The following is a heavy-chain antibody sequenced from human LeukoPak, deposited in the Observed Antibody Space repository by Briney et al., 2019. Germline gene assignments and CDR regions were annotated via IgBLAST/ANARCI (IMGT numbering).Heavy chain of an antibody. CDR2: IGARGDVT. V-gene: IGHV3-23*01. CDR1: GFAFSGYA. CDR3: AKVHYTASFPGSFPGRNYFDS. J-gene: IGHJ4*02. D-gene: IGHD1-26*01. Sequence: GGSLRLSCAVSGFAFSGYAMSWVRQAPGKGPEWVSSIGARGDVTYSADSVKGRFTISRDNSKRTLFLQMNSLRAEDTAVYYCAKVHYTASFPGSFPGRNYFDSWGQGSLVTVSP.